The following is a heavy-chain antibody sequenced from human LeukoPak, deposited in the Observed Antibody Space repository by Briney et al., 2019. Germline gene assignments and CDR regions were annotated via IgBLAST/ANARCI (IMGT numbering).Heavy chain of an antibody. D-gene: IGHD6-13*01. CDR3: ARGTAAACWPFDY. CDR2: INHSGST. CDR1: GGSFSGYY. V-gene: IGHV4-34*01. J-gene: IGHJ4*02. Sequence: SETLSLTCAVYGGSFSGYYWSWIRQPPGKGLEWIGEINHSGSTNYNPSLKSRVTISVDTSKNQFSLKLSSVTAADTAVYYCARGTAAACWPFDYWGQGTLVTVSS.